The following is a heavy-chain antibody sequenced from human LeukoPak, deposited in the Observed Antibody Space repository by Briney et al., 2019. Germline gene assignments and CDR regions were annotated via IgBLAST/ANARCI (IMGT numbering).Heavy chain of an antibody. J-gene: IGHJ4*02. CDR2: ISSSGSTI. V-gene: IGHV3-48*03. Sequence: PGGSLRLSCAASGFTFSSYEMSWVRQAPGKGLEWVSYISSSGSTIYYADSVKGRFTISRDNAKNSLYLQMNSLRAEDTAVYYCARESDDYVWGSYRYSRPVDYWGQGTLVTVSS. CDR1: GFTFSSYE. D-gene: IGHD3-16*02. CDR3: ARESDDYVWGSYRYSRPVDY.